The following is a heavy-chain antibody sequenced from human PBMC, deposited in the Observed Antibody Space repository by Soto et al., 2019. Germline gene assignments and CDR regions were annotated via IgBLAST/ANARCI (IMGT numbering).Heavy chain of an antibody. D-gene: IGHD6-19*01. V-gene: IGHV1-58*01. CDR3: AAAQAVADARADY. J-gene: IGHJ4*02. CDR2: IVVGSGDT. CDR1: GFTFISSA. Sequence: GASVKVSCKASGFTFISSAVQWVRQARGQRLEWIGWIVVGSGDTNYAQKFQERVTITRDMSTSTAYMELSSLRSEDTAVYYCAAAQAVADARADYWGQGTLVTVSS.